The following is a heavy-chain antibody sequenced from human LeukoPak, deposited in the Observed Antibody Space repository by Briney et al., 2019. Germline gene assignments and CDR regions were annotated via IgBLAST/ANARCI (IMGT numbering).Heavy chain of an antibody. V-gene: IGHV3-53*01. CDR2: IYPDGRT. Sequence: GGSLRLSCAVSGFTVTYNYMSLVRPAPGKGLQWVSVIYPDGRTYYADSVKGRFTISRDISRNTLLLQMNSLSPDDTAVHYCARTNPVYGDYDYWGQGTLVTVSS. CDR3: ARTNPVYGDYDY. D-gene: IGHD4-17*01. J-gene: IGHJ4*02. CDR1: GFTVTYNY.